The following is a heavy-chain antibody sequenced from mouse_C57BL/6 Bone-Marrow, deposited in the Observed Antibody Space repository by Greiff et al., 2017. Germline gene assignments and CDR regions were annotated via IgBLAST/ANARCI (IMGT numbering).Heavy chain of an antibody. J-gene: IGHJ4*01. CDR2: IDPSDSYT. CDR1: GYTFTSYW. V-gene: IGHV1-69*01. CDR3: ARSAYYYEDYYAMDY. Sequence: QVHVKQPGAELVMPGASVKLSCKASGYTFTSYWMHWVKQRPGQGLEWIGEIDPSDSYTNYNQKFKGKSTLTVDKSSSTAYMQLSSLTSEDSAVYYCARSAYYYEDYYAMDYWGQGTSVTVSS. D-gene: IGHD1-1*01.